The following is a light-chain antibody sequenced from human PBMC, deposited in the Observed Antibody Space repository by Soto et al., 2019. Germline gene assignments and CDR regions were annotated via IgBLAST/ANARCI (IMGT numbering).Light chain of an antibody. CDR2: DVS. CDR1: SSDVGGYNY. Sequence: SVLTQPASVSGSPGQSITISCTGTSSDVGGYNYVSWYQQHPGKAPKLMICDVSNRPSGVSNRFSGSKSGNTASLTISGLQAEDEADYYCSSYTSSSTRVFGTGTKVTVL. J-gene: IGLJ1*01. V-gene: IGLV2-14*01. CDR3: SSYTSSSTRV.